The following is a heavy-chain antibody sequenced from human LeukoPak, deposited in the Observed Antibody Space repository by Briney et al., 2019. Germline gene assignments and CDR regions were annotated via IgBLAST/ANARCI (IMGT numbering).Heavy chain of an antibody. J-gene: IGHJ5*02. CDR1: GYTFTSYG. D-gene: IGHD3-16*01. CDR2: ISAYNGNT. CDR3: ARSQPFMITFGGHWFDP. Sequence: ASVKVSCKASGYTFTSYGISWVRQAPGQGLEWMGWISAYNGNTNYAQKLQGRVTMTTDTSTSTAYMELRSLRSDDAAVYYCARSQPFMITFGGHWFDPWGQGTLVTVSS. V-gene: IGHV1-18*01.